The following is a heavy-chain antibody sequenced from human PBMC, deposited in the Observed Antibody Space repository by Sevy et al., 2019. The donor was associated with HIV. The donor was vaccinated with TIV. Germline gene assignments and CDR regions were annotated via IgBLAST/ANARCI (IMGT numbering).Heavy chain of an antibody. D-gene: IGHD3-3*01. J-gene: IGHJ6*02. V-gene: IGHV4-4*07. CDR3: ARDDQDSWSGYYKVQYQYIMDV. Sequence: SETLSLTCTVSGGSINNYWWGWIRQPAGKGLEWIGRIYSSGTADYNPSLKSGVTMSVDTARNQFSLKMSSVTAADTAVYFCARDDQDSWSGYYKVQYQYIMDVWGQGTTVTVSS. CDR1: GGSINNYW. CDR2: IYSSGTA.